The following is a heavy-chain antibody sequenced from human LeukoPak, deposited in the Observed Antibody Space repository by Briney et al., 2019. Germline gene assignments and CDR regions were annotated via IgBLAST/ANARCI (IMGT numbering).Heavy chain of an antibody. V-gene: IGHV3-21*01. D-gene: IGHD3-10*01. CDR3: AKLHPHYYGSGEV. CDR2: ISSSSSYI. Sequence: GGSLRLSCAASGFTFSSYSLNWVRQAPGKGLEWVSSISSSSSYIYYADSVKGRFTISRDNAKNSLYLQMNSLRAEDTAVYHCAKLHPHYYGSGEVWGQGTTVTGS. J-gene: IGHJ6*02. CDR1: GFTFSSYS.